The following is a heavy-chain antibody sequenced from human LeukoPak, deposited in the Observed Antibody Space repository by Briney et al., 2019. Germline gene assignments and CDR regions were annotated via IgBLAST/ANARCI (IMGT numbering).Heavy chain of an antibody. Sequence: GGSLRLSCAASGFTFSSYGMHWVRQAPGKGLEWVAFIRYDGSNKYYADSVKGRFTISRDNSKNTLYLQMNSLRAEDTAVYYCAKDRMVWSRNWFDPWGQGTLVTVSS. V-gene: IGHV3-30*02. CDR1: GFTFSSYG. CDR3: AKDRMVWSRNWFDP. CDR2: IRYDGSNK. D-gene: IGHD2-8*01. J-gene: IGHJ5*02.